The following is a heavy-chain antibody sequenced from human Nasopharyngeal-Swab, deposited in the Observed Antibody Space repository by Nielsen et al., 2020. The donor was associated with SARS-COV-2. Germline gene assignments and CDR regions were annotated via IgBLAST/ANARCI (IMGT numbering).Heavy chain of an antibody. CDR2: IKQDGSEK. Sequence: GESLKISCAASGFTFSSYWMSWVRQAPGKGPEWVANIKQDGSEKYYVDSVKGRFTISRDNAKNSLYLQMNSLRAEDTAVYYCTRRQYGDYYYYYGMDVWGQGTTVTVSS. CDR3: TRRQYGDYYYYYGMDV. J-gene: IGHJ6*02. CDR1: GFTFSSYW. V-gene: IGHV3-7*03. D-gene: IGHD4-17*01.